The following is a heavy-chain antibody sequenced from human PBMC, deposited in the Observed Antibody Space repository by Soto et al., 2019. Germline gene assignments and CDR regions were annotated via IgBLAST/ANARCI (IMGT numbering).Heavy chain of an antibody. V-gene: IGHV2-5*02. J-gene: IGHJ3*02. CDR3: AHSYYDSSGYYSPGDAFDI. CDR2: IYWDDDK. Sequence: QITLKESGPPLVKPTQTLTLTCTFSGFSLSTSGVGVGWIRQPPGKALEWLALIYWDDDKRYSPSLKSRLTITKDTSKNQVVLTMTNMDPVDTATYYCAHSYYDSSGYYSPGDAFDIWGQGTMVTVSS. D-gene: IGHD3-22*01. CDR1: GFSLSTSGVG.